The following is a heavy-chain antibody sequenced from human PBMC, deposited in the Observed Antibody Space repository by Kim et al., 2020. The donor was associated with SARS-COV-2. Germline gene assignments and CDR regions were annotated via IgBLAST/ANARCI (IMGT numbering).Heavy chain of an antibody. D-gene: IGHD3-10*01. CDR1: GYTFTSYT. CDR3: AREINRVGYGSGSYYDY. J-gene: IGHJ4*02. V-gene: IGHV1-3*01. Sequence: ASVKVSCKASGYTFTSYTMHWVRQAPGQRLGWMGWINPGNGNTKYSQKFQGRITITSDTSARTVYMELSSLRSEDTAVYYCAREINRVGYGSGSYYDYWGQGALVTSSS. CDR2: INPGNGNT.